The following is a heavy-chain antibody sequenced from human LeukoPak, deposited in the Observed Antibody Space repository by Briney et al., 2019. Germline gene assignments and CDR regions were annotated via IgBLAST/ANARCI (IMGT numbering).Heavy chain of an antibody. Sequence: PGGSLRLSCAASGFTVSSNYMSWVRQAPGKGLEWVSVIYSGGSTYYPDSVKGRFTISRDNSKNTLYLQMNSLRAEDTAVYYCARSFPLYYYGMDVWGQGTTVTVSS. CDR3: ARSFPLYYYGMDV. CDR1: GFTVSSNY. CDR2: IYSGGST. J-gene: IGHJ6*02. V-gene: IGHV3-66*01.